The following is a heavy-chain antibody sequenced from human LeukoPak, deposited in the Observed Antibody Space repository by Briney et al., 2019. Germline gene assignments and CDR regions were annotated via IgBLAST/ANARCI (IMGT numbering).Heavy chain of an antibody. D-gene: IGHD6-19*01. CDR1: GFSFSSYA. V-gene: IGHV3-23*01. J-gene: IGHJ1*01. CDR3: ARVAVEGREFFQR. Sequence: PGGSLRLSCAASGFSFSSYAMSWVRQAPGKGLEWVSAISGSGGSTYYADSVKGRFTISRDISKNTLYLQMSSLRTDDTAMYYCARVAVEGREFFQRWGQGTLVTVSS. CDR2: ISGSGGST.